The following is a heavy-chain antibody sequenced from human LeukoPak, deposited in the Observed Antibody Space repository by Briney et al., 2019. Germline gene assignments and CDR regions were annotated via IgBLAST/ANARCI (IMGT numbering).Heavy chain of an antibody. CDR3: ARAPRYKWNSYYFDY. Sequence: QSGGSLRLSCAASGFTFDDYAMHWVRHAPGKGLEWVSGISWNSGSIGYADSVKGRFTISRDNAKNSLYLQMNSLRAEDTALYYCARAPRYKWNSYYFDYWGQGTLVTVSS. V-gene: IGHV3-9*01. J-gene: IGHJ4*02. CDR2: ISWNSGSI. D-gene: IGHD1-7*01. CDR1: GFTFDDYA.